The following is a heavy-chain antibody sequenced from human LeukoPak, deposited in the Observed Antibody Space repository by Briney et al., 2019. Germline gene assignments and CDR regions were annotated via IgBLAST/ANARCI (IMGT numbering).Heavy chain of an antibody. CDR3: AKDPQSTYSSGWFDY. V-gene: IGHV3-23*01. CDR1: GFTFSSYA. D-gene: IGHD6-19*01. CDR2: TSGSGGST. J-gene: IGHJ4*02. Sequence: GGSLRLSCAASGFTFSSYAMSWVRQAPGKGLEWVSATSGSGGSTYYADSVKGRFTISRDNSKNTLYLQMNSLRAEDTAVYYCAKDPQSTYSSGWFDYWGQGTLVTVSS.